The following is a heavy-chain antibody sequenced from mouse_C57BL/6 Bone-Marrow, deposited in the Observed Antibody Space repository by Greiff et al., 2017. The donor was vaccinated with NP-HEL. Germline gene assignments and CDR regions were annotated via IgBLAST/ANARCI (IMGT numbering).Heavy chain of an antibody. D-gene: IGHD2-2*01. CDR1: GYTFTDYY. Sequence: EVQLVESGGGLVQPGASLKLSCAASGYTFTDYYMYWVRQTPEKRLEWVAYINTDGGSTYYPDTFKGRFTISIDNAKNTLYLQMSRLRSEDTALYYGARQGYLDEFDYWGQGTTLTVSA. CDR3: ARQGYLDEFDY. V-gene: IGHV5-12*01. CDR2: INTDGGST. J-gene: IGHJ2*01.